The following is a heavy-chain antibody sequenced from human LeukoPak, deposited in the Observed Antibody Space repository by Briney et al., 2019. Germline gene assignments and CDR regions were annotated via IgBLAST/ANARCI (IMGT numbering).Heavy chain of an antibody. D-gene: IGHD2/OR15-2a*01. J-gene: IGHJ4*02. CDR1: GFTFSSYD. CDR3: ARDWFHAIDY. CDR2: IGTAGDT. V-gene: IGHV3-13*01. Sequence: GGSLRLSCAASGFTFSSYDMHWVRQATGKGLEWVSVIGTAGDTYYPGSVKGRFTISRDNAKNTLYLQMNSLRAEDTAVYYCARDWFHAIDYWGQGTLVTVSS.